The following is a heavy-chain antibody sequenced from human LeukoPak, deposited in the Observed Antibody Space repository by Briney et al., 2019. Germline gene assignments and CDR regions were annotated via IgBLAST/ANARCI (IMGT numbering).Heavy chain of an antibody. J-gene: IGHJ4*02. V-gene: IGHV4-34*01. Sequence: SETLSLTCAVYGGSFSGYYWSWIRQPPGKGLEWIGEINHSGSTNYNPSLKSRVTISVDTSKNQFSLKLSSVTAADPAVYYCARKGGGLDILTGGYYFDYWGQGTLVTVSS. D-gene: IGHD3-9*01. CDR2: INHSGST. CDR1: GGSFSGYY. CDR3: ARKGGGLDILTGGYYFDY.